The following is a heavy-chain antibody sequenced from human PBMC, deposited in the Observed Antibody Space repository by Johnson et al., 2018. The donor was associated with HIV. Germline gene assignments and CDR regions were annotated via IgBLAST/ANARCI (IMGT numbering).Heavy chain of an antibody. CDR2: ISISGSTI. CDR1: GFTFSDYY. D-gene: IGHD1-26*01. CDR3: ARDRTSQRWELLPDDAFDI. Sequence: QVLLVESGGGLVKPGGSLRLSCAASGFTFSDYYMSWIRQAPGKGLEWVSYISISGSTIYYADSVKGRFTISRDNAKNSLYLQMNSLRAEDTAVYYCARDRTSQRWELLPDDAFDIWGQGTMVTVSS. V-gene: IGHV3-11*04. J-gene: IGHJ3*02.